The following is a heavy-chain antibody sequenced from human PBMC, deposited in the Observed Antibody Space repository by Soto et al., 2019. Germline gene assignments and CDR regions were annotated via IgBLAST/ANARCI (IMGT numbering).Heavy chain of an antibody. J-gene: IGHJ4*02. CDR1: GFTFDDYT. CDR2: IRWDGGST. CDR3: AKVMRLGYSSVFDY. Sequence: EVQLVESGGVVVQPGGSLRLSCAASGFTFDDYTMHWVRQAPGKGLEWVSRIRWDGGSTYYADSVKGRYTIYRDNSKNTLYLQMNSLRTEDTALDYCAKVMRLGYSSVFDYWGQGTLLTASS. V-gene: IGHV3-43*01. D-gene: IGHD6-19*01.